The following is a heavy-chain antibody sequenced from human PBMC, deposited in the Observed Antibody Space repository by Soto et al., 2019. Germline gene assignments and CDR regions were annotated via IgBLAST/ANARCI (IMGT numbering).Heavy chain of an antibody. CDR2: MNPNSGNT. Sequence: QVQLVQSGAEVKKPGASVKVSCKAAGYTFTSYDINWVRQATGQDFEWMGWMNPNSGNTAYAQKFQGRVPMTRDTYKSTAVMEPSSLTSEDTAGYYCARGPRNWGVDYWGQGTLVTVSP. J-gene: IGHJ4*02. V-gene: IGHV1-8*01. D-gene: IGHD7-27*01. CDR1: GYTFTSYD. CDR3: ARGPRNWGVDY.